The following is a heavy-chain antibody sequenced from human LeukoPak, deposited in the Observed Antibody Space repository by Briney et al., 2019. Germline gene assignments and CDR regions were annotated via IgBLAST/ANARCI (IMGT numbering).Heavy chain of an antibody. V-gene: IGHV4-59*08. CDR3: ARQAGGYCSSTSCFVDY. D-gene: IGHD2-2*01. CDR1: GGSISYYY. J-gene: IGHJ4*02. CDR2: IYYSGST. Sequence: SETLSLTCTVSGGSISYYYWSWIRQPPGKGLEWIGYIYYSGSTNYNPSLKSRVTISVDTSKNQFSLKLSSVTAADTAVYYCARQAGGYCSSTSCFVDYWGQGTLVTVPS.